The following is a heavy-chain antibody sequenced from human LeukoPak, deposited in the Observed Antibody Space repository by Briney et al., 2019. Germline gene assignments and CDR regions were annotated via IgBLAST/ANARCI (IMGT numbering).Heavy chain of an antibody. J-gene: IGHJ6*03. CDR3: ARPNWGSDYYYYMDV. D-gene: IGHD7-27*01. Sequence: ASVKVSCKASGYTFTSYGISWVRQAPGQGLEWMGWISAYNGNTNYAQKFQGRVTMTRDTSISTAYMELSRLRSDDTAVYYCARPNWGSDYYYYMDVWGKGTTVTVSS. CDR1: GYTFTSYG. V-gene: IGHV1-18*01. CDR2: ISAYNGNT.